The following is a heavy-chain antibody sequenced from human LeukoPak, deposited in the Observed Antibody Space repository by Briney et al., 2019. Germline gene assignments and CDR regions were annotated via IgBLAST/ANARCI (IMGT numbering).Heavy chain of an antibody. J-gene: IGHJ4*02. CDR3: ARGGYSGYDGGGEFDY. Sequence: ASVKVSCKASGYTFTGYYMHWARQAPGQGLEWMGWINPNSGGTNYAQKFQGRVTMTRDTSISTAYMELSRLRSDDTAVYYCARGGYSGYDGGGEFDYWGQGTLVTVSS. D-gene: IGHD5-12*01. CDR2: INPNSGGT. CDR1: GYTFTGYY. V-gene: IGHV1-2*02.